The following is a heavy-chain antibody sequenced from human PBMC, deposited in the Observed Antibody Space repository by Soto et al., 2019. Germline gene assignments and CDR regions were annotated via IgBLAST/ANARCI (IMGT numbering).Heavy chain of an antibody. CDR2: IWYDGSQK. J-gene: IGHJ4*02. CDR1: GFTFSSYG. CDR3: ARDRLGYTTSHFLDY. D-gene: IGHD3-16*02. V-gene: IGHV3-33*01. Sequence: VQLVESGGGVVQPGRSLRLSCAVSGFTFSSYGMHWVRQAPGKGLEWVAVIWYDGSQKYFADAVKGRFTISRDNAKNTLFLEMHSLRAEDTAIYFCARDRLGYTTSHFLDYWGQGTLVAVSS.